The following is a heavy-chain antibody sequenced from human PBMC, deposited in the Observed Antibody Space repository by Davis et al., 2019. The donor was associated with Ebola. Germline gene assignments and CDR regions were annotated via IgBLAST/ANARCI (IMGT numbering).Heavy chain of an antibody. D-gene: IGHD6-13*01. V-gene: IGHV4-30-2*01. CDR1: GGSISSGGYS. CDR2: IYHSGST. J-gene: IGHJ5*02. Sequence: MPSETLSLTCAVSGGSISSGGYSCSRIRQPPGKGLEWIGYIYHSGSTYYNPSLKSRVTISVDRSKNQFSLKLSSVTAADTAVYYCARGKPFGGSFWFDPWGQGTLVTVSS. CDR3: ARGKPFGGSFWFDP.